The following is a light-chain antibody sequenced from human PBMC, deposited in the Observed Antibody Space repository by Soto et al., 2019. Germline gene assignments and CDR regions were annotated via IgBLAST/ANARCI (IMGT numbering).Light chain of an antibody. CDR3: QRRSNWPLT. J-gene: IGKJ4*01. Sequence: EIVLTQSPATLSLSPGERVTLSCRASQSISSHLAWYQQKPGQAPRLLMYDASNRATGIPARFSGSGSGTDFTLTISSLEPEDFAVYYCQRRSNWPLTFGGGTKVEIK. CDR1: QSISSH. V-gene: IGKV3-11*01. CDR2: DAS.